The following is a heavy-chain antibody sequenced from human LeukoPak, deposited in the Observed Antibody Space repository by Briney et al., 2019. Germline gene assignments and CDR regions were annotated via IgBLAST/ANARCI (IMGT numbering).Heavy chain of an antibody. J-gene: IGHJ4*02. CDR2: IWYDGSNK. D-gene: IGHD3-22*01. CDR3: AKVPDYDSSNH. V-gene: IGHV3-30*02. CDR1: GISFSASG. Sequence: PGRSLRLSCAASGISFSASGMHWVRQVPGEGLEWVAFIWYDGSNKYYADSVKGRFTISRDDSKKMIYLQMNSLRADDTALYYCAKVPDYDSSNHWGQGTLVTVSS.